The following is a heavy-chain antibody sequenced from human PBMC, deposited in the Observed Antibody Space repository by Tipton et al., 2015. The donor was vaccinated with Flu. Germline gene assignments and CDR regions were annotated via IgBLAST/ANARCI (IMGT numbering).Heavy chain of an antibody. V-gene: IGHV4-61*02. J-gene: IGHJ4*02. CDR3: ARGSGSGTYAIFYF. CDR2: VYASGST. CDR1: GYSISSGYY. Sequence: TLSLTCTVSGYSISSGYYWSWIRQPAGKGLEWIGRVYASGSTKYNPSLKSRVTMSVDTSKNEFSLKLSSVTAADTAVYYCARGSGSGTYAIFYFWGQGTLVTVSS. D-gene: IGHD3-10*01.